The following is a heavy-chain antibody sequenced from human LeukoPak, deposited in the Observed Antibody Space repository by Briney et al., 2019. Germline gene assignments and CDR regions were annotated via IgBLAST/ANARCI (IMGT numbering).Heavy chain of an antibody. J-gene: IGHJ4*02. D-gene: IGHD3/OR15-3a*01. CDR2: IYYSGNT. CDR3: ARQTGSGLFILP. CDR1: GSSISSAYY. Sequence: SETLSLTCTVSGSSISSAYYWGWIRQPPGKGLEWIGSIYYSGNTYYNASLKSQVSISIDTSKNQFSLRLTSVTAADTAVYYCARQTGSGLFILPGGQGTLVTVSS. V-gene: IGHV4-38-2*02.